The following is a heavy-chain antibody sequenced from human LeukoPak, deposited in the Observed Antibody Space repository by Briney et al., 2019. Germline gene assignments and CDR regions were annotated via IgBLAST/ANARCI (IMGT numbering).Heavy chain of an antibody. J-gene: IGHJ6*02. D-gene: IGHD3-3*01. CDR2: IWYDGSNK. CDR1: GFTFSSYG. Sequence: GGSLRLSCAASGFTFSSYGMHWVRQAPGKGLEWVAVIWYDGSNKYYADSVKGRFTISRDNSKNTLYLQMNSLRAEDTAVYYCASSITIFGVVIKNYGMDVWGQGTTVTVSS. V-gene: IGHV3-33*01. CDR3: ASSITIFGVVIKNYGMDV.